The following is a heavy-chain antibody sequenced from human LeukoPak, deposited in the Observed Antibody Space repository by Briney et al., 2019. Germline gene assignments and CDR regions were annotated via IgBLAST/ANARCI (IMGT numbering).Heavy chain of an antibody. D-gene: IGHD1-1*01. CDR3: ARDSPRTGP. CDR1: GFTFSSYW. J-gene: IGHJ5*02. CDR2: IDSDGSGT. Sequence: QPGGSLRLSCAASGFTFSSYWMHWVRQVPGKGLVWVSHIDSDGSGTTYADSVKGRFTISRDNARNTLYLRMNSLRDEDTAVYYCARDSPRTGPWGQGTLVTVSS. V-gene: IGHV3-74*01.